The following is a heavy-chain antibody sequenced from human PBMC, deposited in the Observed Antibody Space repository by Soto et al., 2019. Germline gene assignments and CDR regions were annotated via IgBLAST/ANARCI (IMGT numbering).Heavy chain of an antibody. Sequence: QVQLVESGGGLVRPGGSLRLSCAASGFSFSDYYMTWIRQAPGKGLEWVSYITSRSDYTNYADSVKGRFTISRDNAKNSLYLQMNSLRDEDTAVYYCARENYYATDVWGQGTTVTVSS. V-gene: IGHV3-11*05. CDR2: ITSRSDYT. CDR1: GFSFSDYY. CDR3: ARENYYATDV. J-gene: IGHJ6*02.